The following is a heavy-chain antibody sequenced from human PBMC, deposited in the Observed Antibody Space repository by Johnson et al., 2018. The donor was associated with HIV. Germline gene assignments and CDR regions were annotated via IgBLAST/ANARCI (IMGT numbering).Heavy chain of an antibody. CDR2: INVDGSQT. D-gene: IGHD3-10*01. J-gene: IGHJ3*02. V-gene: IGHV3-7*03. Sequence: VQLVESGGGLIQPGGSLRLSCAASGFTVSSNYMSWVRQAPGKGLEWVANINVDGSQTFYLDSVQGRFTISRYNAKNSLYLQMNSLRAEDTAVYYCAREYYGSGSDAFDIWGQGTMVTVSS. CDR3: AREYYGSGSDAFDI. CDR1: GFTVSSNY.